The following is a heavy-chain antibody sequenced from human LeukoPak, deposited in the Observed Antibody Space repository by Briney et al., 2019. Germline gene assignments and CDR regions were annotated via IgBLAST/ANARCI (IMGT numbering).Heavy chain of an antibody. J-gene: IGHJ6*03. CDR2: ICTAGDT. V-gene: IGHV3-13*01. D-gene: IGHD3-22*01. CDR1: GFTFSSFG. Sequence: GSLRLSCAASGFTFSSFGMHWVRPATGKGLELVSAICTAGDTYYPGSVKGRFTISRENAKNSLYLQMNSLRAGDTAVYYCARGFYGDSSYYYYYMDVWGKGTTVTVSS. CDR3: ARGFYGDSSYYYYYMDV.